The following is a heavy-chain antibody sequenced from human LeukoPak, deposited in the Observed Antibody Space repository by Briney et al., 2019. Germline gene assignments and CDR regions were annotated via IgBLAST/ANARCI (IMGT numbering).Heavy chain of an antibody. D-gene: IGHD1-26*01. V-gene: IGHV3-74*01. CDR2: INGDASTT. Sequence: GGSLRLSCAASGLSFSPYWMHWVRQASGKGLVWVSHINGDASTTIYADSVKGRFTISRDNARNTLYLQMNSLRAEDTAVYYCARDRGSPDAFNIWGQGTMVTVSS. CDR3: ARDRGSPDAFNI. J-gene: IGHJ3*02. CDR1: GLSFSPYW.